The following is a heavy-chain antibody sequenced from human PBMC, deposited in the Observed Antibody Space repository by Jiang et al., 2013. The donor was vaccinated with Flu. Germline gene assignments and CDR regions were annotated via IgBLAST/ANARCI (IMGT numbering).Heavy chain of an antibody. J-gene: IGHJ3*02. CDR2: IIPILAKA. Sequence: GAEVKKPGSSVKVSCKASGGTFSSYAISWVRQAPGQGLEWMGRIIPILAKANYAQKFQGRVRITADKSTSTVYMELSSLSPEDTAVYYCATTFGVVTREPPDAFDIWGQGTMVTVSS. D-gene: IGHD3-3*01. V-gene: IGHV1-69*04. CDR1: GGTFSSYA. CDR3: ATTFGVVTREPPDAFDI.